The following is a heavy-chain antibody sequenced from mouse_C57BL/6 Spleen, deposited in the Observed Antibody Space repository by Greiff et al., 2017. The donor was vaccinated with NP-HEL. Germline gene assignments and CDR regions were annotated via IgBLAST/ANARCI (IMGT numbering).Heavy chain of an antibody. Sequence: EVKLVESGEGLVKPGGSLKLSCAASGFTFSSYAMSWVRQTPEKRLEWVAYISSGGDYIYYADTVKGRFTISRDNARNTLYLQMSSLKSEDTAMYYCTRETVVATFDYWGQGTTLTVSS. CDR1: GFTFSSYA. CDR2: ISSGGDYI. CDR3: TRETVVATFDY. D-gene: IGHD1-1*01. V-gene: IGHV5-9-1*02. J-gene: IGHJ2*01.